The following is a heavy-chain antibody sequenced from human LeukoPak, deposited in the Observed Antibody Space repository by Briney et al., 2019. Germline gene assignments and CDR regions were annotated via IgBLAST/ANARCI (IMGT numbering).Heavy chain of an antibody. CDR1: GGSISSSCYC. Sequence: SETLSLTCTVSGGSISSSCYCWGWIRQPPGKGLEWIGSIYYSGSTYYNPSLKSRVTISVDTSKDHFSLKLSSVTAADTAVYYCARTPLDYGSGSYLDYYYYYYMDVWGKGTTVTISS. CDR2: IYYSGST. D-gene: IGHD3-10*01. V-gene: IGHV4-39*07. J-gene: IGHJ6*03. CDR3: ARTPLDYGSGSYLDYYYYYYMDV.